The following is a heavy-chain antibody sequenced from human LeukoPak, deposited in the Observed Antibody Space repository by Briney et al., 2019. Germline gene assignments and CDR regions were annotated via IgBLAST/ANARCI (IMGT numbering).Heavy chain of an antibody. CDR2: IYYSGST. CDR1: GGSISSGDYY. CDR3: ARASYSSSPYYYGMDV. D-gene: IGHD6-13*01. J-gene: IGHJ6*02. Sequence: SETLSLTCTVSGGSISSGDYYWSWIRQPPGKGLEWIGYIYYSGSTYYNPSLKSRVTISVDTSKNQFSLKLSSVTAADTAVYYCARASYSSSPYYYGMDVWGQGTTVTVSS. V-gene: IGHV4-30-4*01.